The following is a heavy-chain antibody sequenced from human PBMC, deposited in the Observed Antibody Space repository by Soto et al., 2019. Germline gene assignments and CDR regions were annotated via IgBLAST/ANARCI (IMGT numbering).Heavy chain of an antibody. J-gene: IGHJ4*02. CDR1: GVTFISYA. V-gene: IGHV3-23*01. CDR3: ARRGPGTYFDY. D-gene: IGHD6-13*01. CDR2: ISGSGDST. Sequence: PGGSLRLSCAASGVTFISYAMNWVRQAPGKGLEWVSVISGSGDSTYYADSVKGRFTISRDNSKNTLYLQMNSLRTEDTAVYYCARRGPGTYFDYWGQGTLVTVSS.